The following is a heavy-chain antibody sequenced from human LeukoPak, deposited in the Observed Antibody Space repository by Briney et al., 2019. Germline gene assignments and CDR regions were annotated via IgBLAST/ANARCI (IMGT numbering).Heavy chain of an antibody. Sequence: ASVMVSCTASGYSFTSYGISWVRQALGQGLEWMGWINTYNRNTNLVQKFQGRVTMTTDTSTSTAYMELRSLRSDDTAVYYCARDSGGSAAGPDNLYYYYYYGMDVWGQGTTVTVSS. V-gene: IGHV1-18*01. D-gene: IGHD6-13*01. CDR2: INTYNRNT. CDR3: ARDSGGSAAGPDNLYYYYYYGMDV. J-gene: IGHJ6*02. CDR1: GYSFTSYG.